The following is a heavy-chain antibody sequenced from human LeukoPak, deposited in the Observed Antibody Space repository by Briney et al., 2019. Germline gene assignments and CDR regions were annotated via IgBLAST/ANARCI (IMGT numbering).Heavy chain of an antibody. J-gene: IGHJ4*02. D-gene: IGHD6-13*01. CDR2: IWYDGSNK. CDR1: GFTFSSYG. Sequence: PGGSLRLSCAASGFTFSSYGMHWVRQAPGKGLEWVAVIWYDGSNKYYADSVEGRFTISRDNSKNTLYLQMNSLRAEDTAVYYCARGSSSPSRGYYFDYWGQGTLVTVSS. V-gene: IGHV3-33*01. CDR3: ARGSSSPSRGYYFDY.